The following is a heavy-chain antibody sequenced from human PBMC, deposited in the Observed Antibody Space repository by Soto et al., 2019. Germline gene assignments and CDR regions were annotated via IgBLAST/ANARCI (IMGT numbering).Heavy chain of an antibody. D-gene: IGHD6-19*01. CDR3: ARSLHRSDELSGWPSAEYFHH. CDR2: INPSGGST. CDR1: GYTFTSYY. Sequence: ASVKVSCKASGYTFTSYYMHWVRQAPGQGLEWMGIINPSGGSTSYAQKFQGRVTMTRDTSTSTVYMELSSLRSEDTAVYYCARSLHRSDELSGWPSAEYFHHWGQGTLVTVSS. V-gene: IGHV1-46*03. J-gene: IGHJ1*01.